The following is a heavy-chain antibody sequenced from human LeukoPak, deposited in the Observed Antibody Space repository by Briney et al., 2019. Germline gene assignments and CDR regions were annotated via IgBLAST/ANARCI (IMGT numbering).Heavy chain of an antibody. CDR1: GFTFSDYY. CDR2: ISSSSSYT. J-gene: IGHJ4*02. CDR3: ASRSAGHFDY. V-gene: IGHV3-11*03. Sequence: GGSLRLSCAAPGFTFSDYYMSWIRQAPGKGLEWVSYISSSSSYTNYADSVKGRFTISRDNAKNSLYLQMNSLRAEDTAVYYCASRSAGHFDYWGQGTLVTVSS.